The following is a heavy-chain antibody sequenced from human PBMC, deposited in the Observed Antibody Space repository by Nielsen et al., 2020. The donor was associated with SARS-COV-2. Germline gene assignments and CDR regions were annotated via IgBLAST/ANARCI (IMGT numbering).Heavy chain of an antibody. Sequence: GESLKISCSGHGYTFTNHWIGWVRQMPGKGLEWMGIIYPDDSETRDNPSFQGQVTISVDKSISTAYLQWSSLKASDTAMYYCARPTGDAYNSFDYWGQGTLVTVSS. CDR3: ARPTGDAYNSFDY. CDR1: GYTFTNHW. D-gene: IGHD5-24*01. J-gene: IGHJ4*02. CDR2: IYPDDSET. V-gene: IGHV5-51*01.